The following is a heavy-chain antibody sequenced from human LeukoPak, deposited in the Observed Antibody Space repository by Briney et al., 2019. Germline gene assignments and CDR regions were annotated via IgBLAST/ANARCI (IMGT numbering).Heavy chain of an antibody. D-gene: IGHD1-26*01. J-gene: IGHJ4*02. Sequence: GGSLRLSCAASGFTFSSYSMNWVRQAPGKGLEWVSYISSSSTIYYADSVKGRFTISRDNAKNSLYLQMNSLRDEDTAVYYCARVGSYPDYWGQGTLVTVSS. CDR2: ISSSSTI. CDR3: ARVGSYPDY. V-gene: IGHV3-48*02. CDR1: GFTFSSYS.